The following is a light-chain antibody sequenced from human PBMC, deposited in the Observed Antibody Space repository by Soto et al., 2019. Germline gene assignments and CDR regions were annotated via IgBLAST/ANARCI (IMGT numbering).Light chain of an antibody. J-gene: IGKJ1*01. CDR3: QLYGSSRT. V-gene: IGKV3-20*01. Sequence: EIVLTQSPGTLSLSPGERATLSCRASQSISSSYLAWYQQKPGQAPRLLIYGASSRATGIPDRFSGSGSGTDFTLIISRLEPEDCAVYYCQLYGSSRTFGQGIKVEIK. CDR2: GAS. CDR1: QSISSSY.